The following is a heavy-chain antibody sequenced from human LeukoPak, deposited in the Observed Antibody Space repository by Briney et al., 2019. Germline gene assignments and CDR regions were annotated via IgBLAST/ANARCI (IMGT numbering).Heavy chain of an antibody. CDR3: ARERGSGSALDY. CDR1: GYTFTTYY. CDR2: INPGGGST. D-gene: IGHD1-26*01. J-gene: IGHJ4*02. V-gene: IGHV1-46*01. Sequence: GASVKVSFKASGYTFTTYYIHWVRQAPGQGLEWMGVINPGGGSTSYAQKFQGRVTMTRDTSASTVSMELSSLRSEDTAVYYCARERGSGSALDYWGQGTLVTVS.